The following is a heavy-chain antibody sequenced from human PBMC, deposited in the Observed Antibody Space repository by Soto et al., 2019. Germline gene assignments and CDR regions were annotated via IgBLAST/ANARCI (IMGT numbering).Heavy chain of an antibody. CDR1: GYSFTSYW. J-gene: IGHJ6*02. CDR3: ATSPFATPSFGMDD. D-gene: IGHD5-12*01. CDR2: IDPSDSYT. V-gene: IGHV5-10-1*01. Sequence: PGESLKISCKGSGYSFTSYWISWVRQMPGKGLEWMGRIDPSDSYTNYSPSFQGHVTISADKSISTAYLQWSSLKASDTAMYYCATSPFATPSFGMDDCGQGTTVTVTS.